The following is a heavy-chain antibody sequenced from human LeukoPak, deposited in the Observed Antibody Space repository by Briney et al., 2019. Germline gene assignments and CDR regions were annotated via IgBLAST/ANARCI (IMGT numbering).Heavy chain of an antibody. CDR3: ARDYYNWSYYYGMDV. D-gene: IGHD1-20*01. CDR2: IYYSGST. V-gene: IGHV4-59*01. J-gene: IGHJ6*02. CDR1: GGSISGDYY. Sequence: PSETLSLTCTVSGGSISGDYYWSWIRQPPGKGLEWIGYIYYSGSTNYNPSLKSRVTISVDTSKNQFSLKLSSVTAADTAVYYCARDYYNWSYYYGMDVWGQGTTVTVSS.